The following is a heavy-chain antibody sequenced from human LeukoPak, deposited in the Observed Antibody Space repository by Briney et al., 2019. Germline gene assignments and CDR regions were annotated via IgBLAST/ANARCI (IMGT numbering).Heavy chain of an antibody. CDR1: GGSISSYY. CDR3: ARHVYSSTWQGAFDI. CDR2: IYYSGST. J-gene: IGHJ3*02. D-gene: IGHD6-13*01. Sequence: SETPSLTCTVSGGSISSYYWSWIRQPPGKGLEWIGYIYYSGSTNYNPSLKSRVTISVDTSKNQFSLKLSSVTAADTALYYCARHVYSSTWQGAFDIWGQGTMVTVS. V-gene: IGHV4-59*08.